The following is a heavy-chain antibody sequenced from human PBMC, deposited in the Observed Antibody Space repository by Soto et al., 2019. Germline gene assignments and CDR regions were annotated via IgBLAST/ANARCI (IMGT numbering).Heavy chain of an antibody. CDR2: IYHSGST. CDR1: SGSFSSSKW. J-gene: IGHJ6*03. Sequence: QVQLQESGPGLVKPSGTLSLTCAVSSGSFSSSKWWSWVRQPPGKGLEWIGEIYHSGSTHYNPSLKNRVTISVDKSKNQFSLKLSSVTAADTAVYYCACGYDYYYYMDVWGKGTTVTVSS. D-gene: IGHD5-12*01. V-gene: IGHV4-4*02. CDR3: ACGYDYYYYMDV.